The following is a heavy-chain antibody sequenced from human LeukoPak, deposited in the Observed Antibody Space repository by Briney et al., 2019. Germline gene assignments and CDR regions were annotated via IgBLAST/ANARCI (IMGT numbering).Heavy chain of an antibody. CDR2: ISYDGSNK. Sequence: GGSPRLSCTAPGITFSNYAMHWVRQAPGEGLEWVTVISYDGSNKYYADSVKGRFTISRDNSKNTVYLQMNSLRAEDTAVYYCARDLAISTSCFDYWGQGTLVTVSS. CDR1: GITFSNYA. D-gene: IGHD2-2*01. J-gene: IGHJ4*02. V-gene: IGHV3-30*04. CDR3: ARDLAISTSCFDY.